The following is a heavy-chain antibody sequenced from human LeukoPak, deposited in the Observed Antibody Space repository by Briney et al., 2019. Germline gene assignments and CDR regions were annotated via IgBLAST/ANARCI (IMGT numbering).Heavy chain of an antibody. V-gene: IGHV3-23*01. CDR3: ARDGLRTPDAFDI. CDR1: GFTFSSYA. D-gene: IGHD4-17*01. CDR2: ISGSGGST. Sequence: PGGSLRLSCAASGFTFSSYAMSWVRQAPGKGLEWVSAISGSGGSTYYADSVKGRFTISRDNSKNTLYLQMNSLRAEDTAVYYCARDGLRTPDAFDIWGQGTMVTVSS. J-gene: IGHJ3*02.